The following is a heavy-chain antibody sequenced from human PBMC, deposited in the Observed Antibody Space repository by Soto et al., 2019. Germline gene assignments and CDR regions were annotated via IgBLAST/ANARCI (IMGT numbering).Heavy chain of an antibody. CDR2: IYYSGST. V-gene: IGHV4-59*01. D-gene: IGHD5-12*01. CDR1: GGSISSYY. J-gene: IGHJ4*02. CDR3: ASSGYSGYDSADY. Sequence: QVQLQESGPGLVKPSETLSLTCTVSGGSISSYYWSWIRQPPGKGLEWIGYIYYSGSTNYNPSLKRRVXXAXDXXKNQFSLKLSSVTAADTAVYYCASSGYSGYDSADYWGQGTLVTVSS.